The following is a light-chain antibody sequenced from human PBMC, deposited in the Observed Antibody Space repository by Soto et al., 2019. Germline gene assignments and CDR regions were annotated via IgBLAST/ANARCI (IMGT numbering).Light chain of an antibody. CDR3: SSYVGSGTYVV. J-gene: IGLJ2*01. CDR1: SSDVGTYNL. V-gene: IGLV2-23*01. CDR2: EGN. Sequence: QSVLTQPASVSGSPGQSITISCTGTSSDVGTYNLVSWYQQHPGNAHKLMIYEGNKRPSGVSNRFSGSKSGNTASLTISGLQAEDEGDYYCSSYVGSGTYVVFGGGTKVTVL.